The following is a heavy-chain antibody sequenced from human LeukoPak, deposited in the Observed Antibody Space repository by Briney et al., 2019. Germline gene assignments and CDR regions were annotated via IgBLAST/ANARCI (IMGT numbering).Heavy chain of an antibody. Sequence: SETLSLTCTVSGGSISSYYWSWIRQPAGKGLEWIGRIYTSGSTNYNPSLKSRVTMSVDTSKNQLSLKLSSVTAADTAVYYCAREHPHSPAFDIWGQGTVVTVSS. J-gene: IGHJ3*02. V-gene: IGHV4-4*07. CDR3: AREHPHSPAFDI. CDR2: IYTSGST. CDR1: GGSISSYY. D-gene: IGHD3-3*02.